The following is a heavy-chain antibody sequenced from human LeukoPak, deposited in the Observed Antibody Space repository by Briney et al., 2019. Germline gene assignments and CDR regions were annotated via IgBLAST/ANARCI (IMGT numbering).Heavy chain of an antibody. CDR3: ARNLAGYYYYGMDV. Sequence: PGGSLRLSCAASGFTFSNYAMNWVRQAPGKGLEWVSYISSSGSTKYYADSVKGRFTISRDNAKNSLYLQMNSLRAEDTAVYYCARNLAGYYYYGMDVWGQGTTVSVSS. CDR1: GFTFSNYA. J-gene: IGHJ6*02. CDR2: ISSSGSTK. V-gene: IGHV3-48*03.